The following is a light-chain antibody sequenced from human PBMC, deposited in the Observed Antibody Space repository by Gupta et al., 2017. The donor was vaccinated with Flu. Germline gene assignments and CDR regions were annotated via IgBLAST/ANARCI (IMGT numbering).Light chain of an antibody. Sequence: EIVMTQSPDTLSVSPGDRATLSCRASQTVAGKLAWYQQRPGLPPRLLILAASTRAIGIPARFSATGSGTEFTLTITSLQPEDSAVYFWQQYYESRTFGQGTMLEIK. CDR2: AAS. V-gene: IGKV3-15*01. CDR1: QTVAGK. J-gene: IGKJ1*01. CDR3: QQYYESRT.